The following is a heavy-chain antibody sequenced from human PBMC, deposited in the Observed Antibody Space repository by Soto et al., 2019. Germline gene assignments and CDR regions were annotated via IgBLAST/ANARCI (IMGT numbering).Heavy chain of an antibody. CDR3: ARDGIAAAGPIYYYYYYGMDV. Sequence: QVQLVESGGGVVQPGRSLRLSCAASGFTFSSYAMHWVRQAPGKGLEWVAVISYDGSNKYYADSVKGRFTISTDNSKNTLYLQMNSLRAEDTAVYYCARDGIAAAGPIYYYYYYGMDVWGQGTTVTVSS. CDR2: ISYDGSNK. CDR1: GFTFSSYA. V-gene: IGHV3-30-3*01. J-gene: IGHJ6*02. D-gene: IGHD6-13*01.